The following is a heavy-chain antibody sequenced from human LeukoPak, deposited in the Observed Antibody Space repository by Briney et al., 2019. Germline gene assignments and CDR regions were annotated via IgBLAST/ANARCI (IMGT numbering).Heavy chain of an antibody. D-gene: IGHD1-26*01. CDR2: INHSGST. CDR1: GGSFSGYY. V-gene: IGHV4-34*01. J-gene: IGHJ4*02. Sequence: KPSETLSLTCAVYGGSFSGYYWSWIRQPPRKGLEWIGEINHSGSTNYNPSLKSRVTISVDTSKNQFSLKLSSVTAADTAVYYCARGQVVGASFDYWGQGTLVTVSS. CDR3: ARGQVVGASFDY.